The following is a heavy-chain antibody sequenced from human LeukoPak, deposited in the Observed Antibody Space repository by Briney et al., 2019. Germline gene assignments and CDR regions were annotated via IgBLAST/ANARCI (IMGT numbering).Heavy chain of an antibody. D-gene: IGHD6-25*01. J-gene: IGHJ6*02. CDR2: INPNSGGA. Sequence: GASVKVSCKASGYTFTGYYIHWVRQGPGQGLEWMGWINPNSGGANYAQKFQGRVTMARDTSISTAYMELTRLNSDDTAVYYCARRAVYYYYGMDAWGQGSTVTVSS. CDR3: ARRAVYYYYGMDA. V-gene: IGHV1-2*02. CDR1: GYTFTGYY.